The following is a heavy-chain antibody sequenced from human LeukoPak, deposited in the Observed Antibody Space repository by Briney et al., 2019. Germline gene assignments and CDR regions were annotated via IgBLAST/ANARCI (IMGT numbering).Heavy chain of an antibody. Sequence: ASVKVSCKVSGYTLTELSMHWVRQAPGKGLEWMGGFDPEDCETIYAQKFQGRVTMTEDTSTDTAYMELSSLRSEDTAVYYCATRGRLGYCSGGSCPTDAFDIWGQGTMVTVSS. CDR1: GYTLTELS. CDR3: ATRGRLGYCSGGSCPTDAFDI. V-gene: IGHV1-24*01. J-gene: IGHJ3*02. D-gene: IGHD2-15*01. CDR2: FDPEDCET.